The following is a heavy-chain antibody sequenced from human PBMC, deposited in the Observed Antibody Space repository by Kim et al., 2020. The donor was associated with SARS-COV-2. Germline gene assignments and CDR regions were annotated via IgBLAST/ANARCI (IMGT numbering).Heavy chain of an antibody. Sequence: ASVKVSCKVSGYTLTELSMHWVRQAPGKGLEWMGGFDPEDGETIYAQKFQGRVTMTEDTSTDTADMELSSLRSEDTAVYYCATASPGGYYYDSSGPNPNWFDPWGQGTLVTVSS. CDR2: FDPEDGET. CDR1: GYTLTELS. V-gene: IGHV1-24*01. D-gene: IGHD3-22*01. CDR3: ATASPGGYYYDSSGPNPNWFDP. J-gene: IGHJ5*02.